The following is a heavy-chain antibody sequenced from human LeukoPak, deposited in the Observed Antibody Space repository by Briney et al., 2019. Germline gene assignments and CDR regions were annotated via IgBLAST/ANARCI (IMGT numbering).Heavy chain of an antibody. CDR1: GGSVSSSTYY. D-gene: IGHD3-9*01. CDR2: IYYTGST. V-gene: IGHV4-39*01. J-gene: IGHJ4*02. CDR3: ARLSKGRYFDYIFDH. Sequence: SETLSLTCTVSGGSVSSSTYYWGWIRQPPGKGLEWRGNIYYTGSTYYNPSLKSRVTMSVDTSKNQFSLNMRSVTAADTAVYYCARLSKGRYFDYIFDHWGQGTLVTVSS.